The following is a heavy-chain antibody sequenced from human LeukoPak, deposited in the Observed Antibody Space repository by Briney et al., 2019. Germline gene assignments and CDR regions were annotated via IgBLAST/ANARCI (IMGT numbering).Heavy chain of an antibody. Sequence: GGSLRLSCEASGLIFGDYYMNWIRQAPGKGPEWISFISRQGNTIYYAASVRGRFTISRDNAKNSLYLQMNSLRAEDTAVYYCARDLGDNYTPERLTPWGQGTLVTVSS. CDR3: ARDLGDNYTPERLTP. J-gene: IGHJ5*02. V-gene: IGHV3-11*01. CDR2: ISRQGNTI. D-gene: IGHD3-3*01. CDR1: GLIFGDYY.